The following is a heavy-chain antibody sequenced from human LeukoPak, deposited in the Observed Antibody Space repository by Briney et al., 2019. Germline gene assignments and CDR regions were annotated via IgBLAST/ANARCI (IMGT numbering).Heavy chain of an antibody. J-gene: IGHJ4*02. CDR3: AKPMVAAAGPLSY. D-gene: IGHD6-13*01. CDR2: ISGSGGST. CDR1: GFTFSSYA. Sequence: GGSLRLSCAASGFTFSSYAMSWGRQAPGKGLEWVSAISGSGGSTYYADSVKGRFTTSRDNSKNTLYLQMNSLRAEDTAVYYCAKPMVAAAGPLSYWGQGTLVTVSS. V-gene: IGHV3-23*01.